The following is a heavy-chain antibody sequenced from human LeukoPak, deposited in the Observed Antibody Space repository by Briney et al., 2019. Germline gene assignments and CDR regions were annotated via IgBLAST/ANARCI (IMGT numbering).Heavy chain of an antibody. CDR3: ARDGPRPPYDILTGYYGLNYYYGMDV. J-gene: IGHJ6*02. V-gene: IGHV3-20*04. CDR1: GLTFDDRG. D-gene: IGHD3-9*01. Sequence: PGGSLRLSCAASGLTFDDRGMSWVRQVPGKGLEWVSGINWNGGSTGYADSVKGRFTISRDNAKNSLYLQMNSLRAEDTAVYYCARDGPRPPYDILTGYYGLNYYYGMDVWGQGTTVTVSS. CDR2: INWNGGST.